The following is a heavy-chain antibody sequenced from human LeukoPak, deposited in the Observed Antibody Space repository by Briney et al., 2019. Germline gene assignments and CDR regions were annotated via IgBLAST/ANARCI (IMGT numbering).Heavy chain of an antibody. CDR2: IYYSGST. V-gene: IGHV4-39*01. D-gene: IGHD3-10*01. Sequence: SETLSLTCTVSGGSIGSSSYYWGWIRQPPGKGLEWIGSIYYSGSTYYNPSLKSRVTISVDTSKNQFSLKLSSVTAADTAVYYCARRVMVRGVISPKAFDIWGQGTMVTVSS. CDR3: ARRVMVRGVISPKAFDI. J-gene: IGHJ3*02. CDR1: GGSIGSSSYY.